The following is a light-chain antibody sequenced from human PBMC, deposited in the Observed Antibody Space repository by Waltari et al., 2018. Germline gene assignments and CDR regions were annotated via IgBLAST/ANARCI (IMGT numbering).Light chain of an antibody. V-gene: IGKV1-5*03. Sequence: DIQMTQFPSTLSASVGDRVTITCRASQSIGSWLAWYQQKPGEAPKVLIYKASILESGVPDRFSGSGSGTDFTLTISSLQAEDVAVYYCQQYYSTPQTFGQGTKLEIK. J-gene: IGKJ2*01. CDR2: KAS. CDR1: QSIGSW. CDR3: QQYYSTPQT.